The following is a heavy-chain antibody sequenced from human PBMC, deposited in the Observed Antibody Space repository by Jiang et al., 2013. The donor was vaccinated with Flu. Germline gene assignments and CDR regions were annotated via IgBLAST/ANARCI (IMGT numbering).Heavy chain of an antibody. V-gene: IGHV3-11*04. CDR1: GFTFSDYY. CDR3: AARAPPGAWIQLWGYYYYGMDV. Sequence: QLLESGGGLVKPGGSLRLSCAASGFTFSDYYMSWIRQAPGKGLEWVSYISSSGSTIYYADSVKGRFTISRDNAKNSLYLQMNSLRAEDTAVYYCAARAPPGAWIQLWGYYYYGMDVWGKGTTVTVSS. CDR2: ISSSGSTI. D-gene: IGHD5-18*01. J-gene: IGHJ6*04.